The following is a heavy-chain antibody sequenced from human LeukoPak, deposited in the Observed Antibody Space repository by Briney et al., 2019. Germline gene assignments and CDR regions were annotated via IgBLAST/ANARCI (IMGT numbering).Heavy chain of an antibody. D-gene: IGHD4-23*01. CDR3: ARARQDYGGNSGYFVY. CDR2: ISYDGSNK. V-gene: IGHV3-30*04. J-gene: IGHJ4*02. CDR1: GFTFSSYA. Sequence: GGSLRLSCAASGFTFSSYAMHWVRQAPGKGLEWVAVISYDGSNKYYADPVKGRFTISRDNSKNTLYLQMNSLRAEDTAVYYCARARQDYGGNSGYFVYWGQGTLVTVSS.